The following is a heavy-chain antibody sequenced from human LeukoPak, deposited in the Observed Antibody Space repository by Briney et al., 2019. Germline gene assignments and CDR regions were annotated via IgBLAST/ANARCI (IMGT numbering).Heavy chain of an antibody. J-gene: IGHJ6*02. CDR1: GGTFSSYT. CDR3: AREGITMVRGFYYGMDV. CDR2: IIPILGIA. V-gene: IGHV1-69*04. Sequence: SVKVSCKASGGTFSSYTISRVRQAPGQGLEWMGRIIPILGIANYAQKFQGRVTITADKSTSTAYMELSSLRSEDTAVYYCAREGITMVRGFYYGMDVWGQGTTVTVSS. D-gene: IGHD3-10*01.